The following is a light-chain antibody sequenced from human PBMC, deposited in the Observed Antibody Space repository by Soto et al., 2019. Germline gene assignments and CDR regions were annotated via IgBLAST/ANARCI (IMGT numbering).Light chain of an antibody. J-gene: IGKJ4*01. CDR2: DAS. Sequence: EIVLTQSPATLSLSPGERATLSCMASQSVSSYLDWYQQKPGQAPRLLIYDASNRATGIPARFSGSGSGTDFTITRPSPETEEFAVYYSQQRSNWHSTIGGGTKVEIK. CDR3: QQRSNWHST. V-gene: IGKV3-11*01. CDR1: QSVSSY.